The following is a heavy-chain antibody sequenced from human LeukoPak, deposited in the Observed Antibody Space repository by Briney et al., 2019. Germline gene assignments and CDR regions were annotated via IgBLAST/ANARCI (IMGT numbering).Heavy chain of an antibody. D-gene: IGHD5-12*01. Sequence: GGSLRLSCAASGFTFSSYSMNWVRQAPGKGLEWVSSISSSSSYIYYADSVKGRFTISRDNAKNSLYLQMNSLRAEDTAVYYCARSLYSGYDQGPTDYYYGMDVWGQGTTVTVSS. V-gene: IGHV3-21*01. CDR2: ISSSSSYI. J-gene: IGHJ6*02. CDR1: GFTFSSYS. CDR3: ARSLYSGYDQGPTDYYYGMDV.